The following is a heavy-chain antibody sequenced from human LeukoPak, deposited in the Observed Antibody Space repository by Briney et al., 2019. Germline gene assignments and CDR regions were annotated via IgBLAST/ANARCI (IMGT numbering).Heavy chain of an antibody. CDR2: TYYSGST. CDR3: ARVWDDGSVTDY. CDR1: GGFISSYY. V-gene: IGHV4-59*01. D-gene: IGHD3-10*01. J-gene: IGHJ4*02. Sequence: SETLSLTCTVSGGFISSYYWSWIRQPPGKGLEWIGNTYYSGSTNYNPSLKSRVTISVDTSKTQFSLKLSSVTAADTAVYFCARVWDDGSVTDYWGQGTLVTVSS.